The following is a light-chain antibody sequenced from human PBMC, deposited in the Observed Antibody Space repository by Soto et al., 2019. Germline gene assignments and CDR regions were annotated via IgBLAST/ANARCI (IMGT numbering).Light chain of an antibody. CDR3: CSYTSGPTHL. CDR1: SSDIGGYNY. CDR2: DVS. Sequence: QSALTQPASVSGSPGQSINISCTGTSSDIGGYNYVYWYQQHPGKVPKLLIYDVSHRPSGVSDRFSGSKSGNTASLTISGLQADAEADYYCCSYTSGPTHLFGGGTKLTVL. J-gene: IGLJ3*02. V-gene: IGLV2-14*03.